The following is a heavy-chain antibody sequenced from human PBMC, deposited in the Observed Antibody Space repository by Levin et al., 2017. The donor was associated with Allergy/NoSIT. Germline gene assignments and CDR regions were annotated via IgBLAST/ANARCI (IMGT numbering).Heavy chain of an antibody. CDR2: ISSSGQNT. CDR3: ARWQSRVWFSPFDL. Sequence: PGGSLRLSCAASGFTSRFTFSNYGMSWVRQAPGKGLEWVSGISSSGQNTYYAESVKGRFTVSRDNSGDTLNLHMDSRTAVATAIYYCARWQSRVWFSPFDLWGQGTMVTVSS. CDR1: GFTSRFTFSNYG. D-gene: IGHD3-10*01. V-gene: IGHV3-23*01. J-gene: IGHJ3*01.